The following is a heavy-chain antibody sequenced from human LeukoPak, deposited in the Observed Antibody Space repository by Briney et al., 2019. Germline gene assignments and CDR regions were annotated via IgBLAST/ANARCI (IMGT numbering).Heavy chain of an antibody. CDR2: ISSNGGST. CDR1: GFTFSSYA. Sequence: GGSLRLSCAASGFTFSSYAMHWVRQAPGKGLEYVSAISSNGGSTYYANSVKGRFTISRDNSKNTLYLQMGSLRAEDMAVYYCARGVVPYYYDSSGNPEYFQHWGQGTLVTVSS. V-gene: IGHV3-64*01. CDR3: ARGVVPYYYDSSGNPEYFQH. J-gene: IGHJ1*01. D-gene: IGHD3-22*01.